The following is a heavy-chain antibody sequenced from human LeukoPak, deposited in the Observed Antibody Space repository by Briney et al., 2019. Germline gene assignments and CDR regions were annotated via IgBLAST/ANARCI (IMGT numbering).Heavy chain of an antibody. CDR2: IYYSGRT. Sequence: SETLSLTCTVSGGSISSSSYYWGWIRQPPGKGLEWIGSIYYSGRTYYNPSLKSRVTISVDTSKNQFSLKLSSVTATDTAVYYCARHRVSQLRFFDLNWFDPWGQGTLVTVSS. CDR3: ARHRVSQLRFFDLNWFDP. J-gene: IGHJ5*02. D-gene: IGHD3-9*01. CDR1: GGSISSSSYY. V-gene: IGHV4-39*01.